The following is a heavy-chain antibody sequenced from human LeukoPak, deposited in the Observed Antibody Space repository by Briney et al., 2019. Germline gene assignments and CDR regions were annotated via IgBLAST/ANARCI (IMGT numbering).Heavy chain of an antibody. J-gene: IGHJ4*02. CDR3: AREADSSGSSFDY. CDR2: IYSGGST. Sequence: GGSLRLSCAASGFTFSSYWMSWVRQAPGKGLEWVSVIYSGGSTYYADSVKGRFTISRDNSKNTLYLQMNSLRAEDTAVYYCAREADSSGSSFDYWGQGTLVTVSS. D-gene: IGHD3-22*01. V-gene: IGHV3-53*01. CDR1: GFTFSSYW.